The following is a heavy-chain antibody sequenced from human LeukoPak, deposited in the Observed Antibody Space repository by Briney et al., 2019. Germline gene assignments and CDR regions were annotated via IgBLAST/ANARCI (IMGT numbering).Heavy chain of an antibody. Sequence: GGSLRLSCAASGFTFSSYGMSWVRQAPGKGLEWVSAISGSGGSTYYADSVKGRFTISRDNSKNTLYLQMNSLRAEDTAVYYCAKHTMVRGVIPAGGGYYFDYWGQGTLVTVSS. CDR1: GFTFSSYG. D-gene: IGHD3-10*01. J-gene: IGHJ4*02. V-gene: IGHV3-23*01. CDR3: AKHTMVRGVIPAGGGYYFDY. CDR2: ISGSGGST.